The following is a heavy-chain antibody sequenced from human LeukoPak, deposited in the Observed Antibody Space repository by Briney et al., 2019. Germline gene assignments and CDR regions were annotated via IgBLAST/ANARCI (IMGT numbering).Heavy chain of an antibody. D-gene: IGHD1-26*01. J-gene: IGHJ4*02. CDR1: GFTFSSYE. V-gene: IGHV3-48*03. CDR3: ARDKIVGATYFDY. CDR2: ISSSGSTI. Sequence: GGSLRLSCAASGFTFSSYEMNWVRQAPGKGLEWVSYISSSGSTICYADSVKGRFTISRDNAKNSLFLQMNSLRAEDTAVYYCARDKIVGATYFDYWGQGTLVTVSS.